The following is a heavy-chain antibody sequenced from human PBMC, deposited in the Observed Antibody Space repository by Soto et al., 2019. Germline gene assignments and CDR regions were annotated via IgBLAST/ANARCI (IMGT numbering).Heavy chain of an antibody. V-gene: IGHV6-1*01. CDR3: ARVYDFWSGYYTTFAFDI. CDR1: GDSVSSNSAA. Sequence: SQTLSLTCAISGDSVSSNSAAWNWIRQSPSRGLEWLGRTYYRSKWYNDYAVSVKSRITINPDTSKNQFSLQLNSVTPEDTAVYYCARVYDFWSGYYTTFAFDIWGQGTMVTVSS. D-gene: IGHD3-3*01. CDR2: TYYRSKWYN. J-gene: IGHJ3*02.